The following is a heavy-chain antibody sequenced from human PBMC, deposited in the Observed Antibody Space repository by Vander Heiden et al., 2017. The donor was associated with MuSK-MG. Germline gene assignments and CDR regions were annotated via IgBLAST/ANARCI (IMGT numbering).Heavy chain of an antibody. D-gene: IGHD3-22*01. J-gene: IGHJ4*02. V-gene: IGHV1-3*01. CDR1: GYTFPSYA. CDR3: ASGVNYYDSSGYQPFDY. Sequence: QVQLVQSGAEVKKPGASVKVSCEASGYTFPSYAMYWVRQAPGQRLEWMGWINAGNGNTKYSQKCQGRITITRDTSASTAYMELSSLRSEETAMYYCASGVNYYDSSGYQPFDYWGQGTLVTVSS. CDR2: INAGNGNT.